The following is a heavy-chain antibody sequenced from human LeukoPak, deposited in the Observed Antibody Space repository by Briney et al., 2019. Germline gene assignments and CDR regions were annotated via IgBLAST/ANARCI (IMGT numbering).Heavy chain of an antibody. D-gene: IGHD3-22*01. J-gene: IGHJ5*02. CDR2: INPSGGST. CDR1: GYTFTSYG. CDR3: ARRKGKTYYYDSSGYWVNWFDP. V-gene: IGHV1-46*01. Sequence: ASVKVSCKASGYTFTSYGISWVRQAPGQGLEWMGIINPSGGSTSYAQKFQGRVTMTRDMSTSTVYMELSSLRSEDTAVYYCARRKGKTYYYDSSGYWVNWFDPWGQGTLVTVSS.